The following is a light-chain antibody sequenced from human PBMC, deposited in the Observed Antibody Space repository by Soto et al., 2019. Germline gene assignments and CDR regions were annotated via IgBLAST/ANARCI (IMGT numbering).Light chain of an antibody. V-gene: IGLV2-8*01. J-gene: IGLJ2*01. CDR3: SSYAGSNGPVI. CDR1: SSDIGAYNH. Sequence: ALTQPPSASGSPGQSVTISCTGTSSDIGAYNHVSWYQQHPGKAPRFIIYEVSQRPSGVPDRFSGSKSGNTASLTVSGLQADDEADYYCSSYAGSNGPVIFGGGTKLTVL. CDR2: EVS.